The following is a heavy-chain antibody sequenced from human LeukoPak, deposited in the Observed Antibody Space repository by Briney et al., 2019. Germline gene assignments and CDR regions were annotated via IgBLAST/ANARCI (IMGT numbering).Heavy chain of an antibody. J-gene: IGHJ6*02. CDR2: INDSGSS. V-gene: IGHV4-34*01. CDR1: GFTFSSYA. D-gene: IGHD2-2*02. Sequence: GSLRLSCAASGFTFSSYAMSWVRQAPGKGLEWIGEINDSGSSTYTPSLKNRVTISLDTSKNQFSLKVFSMTAADTAVYYCARARFEVYTVRSFYYGMDVWGQGTTVTVS. CDR3: ARARFEVYTVRSFYYGMDV.